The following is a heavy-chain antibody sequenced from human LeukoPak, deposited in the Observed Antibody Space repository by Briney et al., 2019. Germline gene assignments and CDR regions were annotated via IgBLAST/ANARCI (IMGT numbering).Heavy chain of an antibody. V-gene: IGHV4-59*01. CDR3: ARASASDFWSAYYFDY. CDR2: IYYSGSP. Sequence: PSETLSLTCTVSGGSISSYYWSWLRQPPGKGLEWIGYIYYSGSPNYNPSLKSQVTISVDTSKNQFSLKLSSVTAADTAVYYCARASASDFWSAYYFDYWGQGTLVTVSS. J-gene: IGHJ4*02. D-gene: IGHD3-3*01. CDR1: GGSISSYY.